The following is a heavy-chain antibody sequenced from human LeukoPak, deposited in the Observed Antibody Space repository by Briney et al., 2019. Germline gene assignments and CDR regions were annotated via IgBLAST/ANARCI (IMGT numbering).Heavy chain of an antibody. CDR3: ASHPSDPVDY. Sequence: PSETLSLTCTVSGGSISSGGYYWSWIRQPPGKGLEWIGYIHHSGSTYYNPSHKSRVTISVDRSKNQFSLKLSSVTAADTAVYYCASHPSDPVDYWGQGTLVTVSS. CDR1: GGSISSGGYY. CDR2: IHHSGST. V-gene: IGHV4-30-2*01. J-gene: IGHJ4*02.